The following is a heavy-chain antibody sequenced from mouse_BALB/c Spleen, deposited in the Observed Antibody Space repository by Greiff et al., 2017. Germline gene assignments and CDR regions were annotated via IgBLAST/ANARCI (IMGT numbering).Heavy chain of an antibody. CDR3: ARGYYAMDY. Sequence: QVHVKQSGAELVRPGSSVKISCKASGYAFSSYWMNWVKQRPGQGLEWIGQIYPGDGDTNYNGKFKGKATLTADKSSSTAYMQLSSLTSEDSAVYYCARGYYAMDYWGQGTSVTVAS. CDR2: IYPGDGDT. CDR1: GYAFSSYW. J-gene: IGHJ4*01. V-gene: IGHV1-80*01.